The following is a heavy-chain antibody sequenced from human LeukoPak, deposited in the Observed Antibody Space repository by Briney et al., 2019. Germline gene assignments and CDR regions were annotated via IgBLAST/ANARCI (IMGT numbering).Heavy chain of an antibody. Sequence: ASVKVSCKASGYTFTSYGISWVRQAPGQGLEWMGWISAYNGNTNYAQKLQGRVTMTTDTSTSTAYMELRSLRSDDTAVYYCARDYQIRQSVVPDYWGQGTLVTVSS. CDR3: ARDYQIRQSVVPDY. CDR1: GYTFTSYG. D-gene: IGHD3-10*01. V-gene: IGHV1-18*01. CDR2: ISAYNGNT. J-gene: IGHJ4*02.